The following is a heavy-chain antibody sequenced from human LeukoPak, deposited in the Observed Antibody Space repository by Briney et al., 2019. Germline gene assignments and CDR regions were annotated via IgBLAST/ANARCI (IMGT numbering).Heavy chain of an antibody. CDR2: IDYSGGV. V-gene: IGHV4-39*01. D-gene: IGHD3-10*01. J-gene: IGHJ4*02. Sequence: PSETLSLTCTVSGGSISSSNSFWGWIRQPPGKGLERIASIDYSGGVYYNPSLKSRVTISVDTSKNQFSLKVNSVTAADTAVYYCARRGGSGVRGDYYFDYWGQGTLVTVSS. CDR1: GGSISSSNSF. CDR3: ARRGGSGVRGDYYFDY.